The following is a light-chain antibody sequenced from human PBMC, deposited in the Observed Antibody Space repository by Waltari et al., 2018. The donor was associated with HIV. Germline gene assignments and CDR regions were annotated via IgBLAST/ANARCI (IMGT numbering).Light chain of an antibody. J-gene: IGKJ5*01. CDR3: QQYGSSPIT. Sequence: EIVLTQSPGTLSLSSGERATLSCRASQSVSTTYLAWYQQKLGQAPRLLIYAASSRATGIPDRFSGSGSGTDFTLTISRLEPEDFAVYYCQQYGSSPITVGQGTRLEIK. V-gene: IGKV3-20*01. CDR1: QSVSTTY. CDR2: AAS.